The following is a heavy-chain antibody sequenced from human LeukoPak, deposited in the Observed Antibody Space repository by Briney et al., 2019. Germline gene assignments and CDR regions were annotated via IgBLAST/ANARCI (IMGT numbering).Heavy chain of an antibody. CDR1: GYTFTSYD. CDR2: MNPNSGNT. Sequence: ASVKVSCKASGYTFTSYDINWVRQATGQGLEWMGWMNPNSGNTGYAQKFQGRVTITRNTSISTAYMELSSLRSEDTAVYYCARGRYAYYDFWSGYSHNWFDPWGQGTLVTVPS. J-gene: IGHJ5*02. V-gene: IGHV1-8*03. CDR3: ARGRYAYYDFWSGYSHNWFDP. D-gene: IGHD3-3*01.